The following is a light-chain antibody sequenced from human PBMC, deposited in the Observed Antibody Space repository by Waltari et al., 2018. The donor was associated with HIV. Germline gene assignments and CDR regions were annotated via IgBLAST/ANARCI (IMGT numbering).Light chain of an antibody. J-gene: IGKJ1*01. CDR2: KAS. Sequence: DIQMTQSTSTLSASVGDRVTITCRASQSISSWLAWYQQKPGKAPKLLIYKASSLKSGVPSRFSGSGSGTEFTLTISSLQSDDFATYYCQQYNSYSVTFGQGTKVEIK. CDR3: QQYNSYSVT. CDR1: QSISSW. V-gene: IGKV1-5*03.